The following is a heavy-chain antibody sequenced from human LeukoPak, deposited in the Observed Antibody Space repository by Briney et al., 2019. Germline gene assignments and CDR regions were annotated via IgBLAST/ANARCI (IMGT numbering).Heavy chain of an antibody. CDR1: AFIFSGHW. CDR2: ISISGDKI. J-gene: IGHJ4*02. CDR3: AKEIRPNDY. Sequence: PGGSLRLSCEGSAFIFSGHWMNWVRQPPGKGLEWLSSISISGDKILYADSVKGRFTISRDNSKNTLYLQMNSLRDEDTAVYYCAKEIRPNDYWGQGTLVIVSS. V-gene: IGHV3-23*01.